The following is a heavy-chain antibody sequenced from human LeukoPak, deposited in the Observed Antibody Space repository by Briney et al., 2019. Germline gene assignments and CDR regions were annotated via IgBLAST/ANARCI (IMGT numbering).Heavy chain of an antibody. V-gene: IGHV3-66*02. CDR1: GFTVSSNY. Sequence: PGGSLRLSCAASGFTVSSNYMSWVRQAPGKGLEWVSVIYSGGSTYYADSVKGRFTISRDNSKNTLYLQMNSLRAEDTAVYYCARDPPKLFLEWSTDGYWGQGTLVTVSS. CDR3: ARDPPKLFLEWSTDGY. D-gene: IGHD3-3*01. J-gene: IGHJ4*02. CDR2: IYSGGST.